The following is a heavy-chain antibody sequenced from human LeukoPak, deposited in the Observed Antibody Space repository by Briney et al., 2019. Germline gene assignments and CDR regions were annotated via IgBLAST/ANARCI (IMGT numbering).Heavy chain of an antibody. D-gene: IGHD6-6*01. CDR3: ARDRIAYSSSSGSY. V-gene: IGHV3-7*01. CDR1: TFTFSNSW. CDR2: IKRDGSEK. J-gene: IGHJ4*02. Sequence: GGSLRLSCAAPTFTFSNSWMSWVRQAPGKGLEWVANIKRDGSEKYYVDSVEGRFTISRDNAKNSVYLQMNSLRAEDTAVYYCARDRIAYSSSSGSYWGQGTLVTVSS.